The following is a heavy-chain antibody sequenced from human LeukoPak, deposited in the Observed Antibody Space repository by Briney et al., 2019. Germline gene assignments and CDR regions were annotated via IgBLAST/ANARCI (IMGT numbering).Heavy chain of an antibody. D-gene: IGHD6-25*01. CDR1: GYIFTTYG. J-gene: IGHJ4*02. Sequence: GASVKVSCKTSGYIFTTYGITWVRQAPGQGLQWMGWISAHSGNTKYAEKFQGRVTLTTDTSTSTAYLELGSLTSDDTAVYYCARDLSSGGWTLEFDYWGQGTQVTVAS. V-gene: IGHV1-18*04. CDR2: ISAHSGNT. CDR3: ARDLSSGGWTLEFDY.